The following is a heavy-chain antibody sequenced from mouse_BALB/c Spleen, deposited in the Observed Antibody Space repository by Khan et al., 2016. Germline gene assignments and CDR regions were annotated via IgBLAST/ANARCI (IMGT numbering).Heavy chain of an antibody. CDR1: GYTFSDYE. V-gene: IGHV1-15*01. CDR2: IDPETGGT. D-gene: IGHD2-1*01. J-gene: IGHJ2*01. Sequence: QVQSLQSGAELVRPGASVTLSCKASGYTFSDYEMHWVKQTPVHGLEWIGAIDPETGGTAYNQKFKGPATLTVGRSSSTAYMELRRLTSEDSAVYYCTRKGIFYGNYDFDSWGQGTTLTVSS. CDR3: TRKGIFYGNYDFDS.